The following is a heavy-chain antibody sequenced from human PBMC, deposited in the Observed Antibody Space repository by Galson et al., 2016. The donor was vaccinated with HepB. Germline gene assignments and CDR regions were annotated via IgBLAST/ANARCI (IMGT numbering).Heavy chain of an antibody. D-gene: IGHD5-12*01. CDR3: AGRGYSGFHNWFDP. V-gene: IGHV4-39*07. Sequence: SETLSLTCSLSDGSISSSRYYWGWIRQPPGKGLEWIGYIYSSGSASYNPSLKSRVTISLDTSMNPFSLKLRSVTAADTAVYYCAGRGYSGFHNWFDPWGQGTLVIVSS. CDR2: IYSSGSA. J-gene: IGHJ5*02. CDR1: DGSISSSRYY.